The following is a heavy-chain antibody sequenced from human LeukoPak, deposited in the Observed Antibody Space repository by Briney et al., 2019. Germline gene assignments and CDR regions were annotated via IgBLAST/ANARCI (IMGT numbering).Heavy chain of an antibody. CDR2: ISYDGRNK. J-gene: IGHJ3*01. Sequence: SGESLRLSCAASGFTFNNYGMHWVRQAPGKGLEWVAVISYDGRNKHYPDSVKGRFTISRDNSKNTLYLQMNSLRAEDTAVYYCAKRYCSGRNCYSAFDVWGQGTMVTVSS. CDR1: GFTFNNYG. D-gene: IGHD2-15*01. CDR3: AKRYCSGRNCYSAFDV. V-gene: IGHV3-30*18.